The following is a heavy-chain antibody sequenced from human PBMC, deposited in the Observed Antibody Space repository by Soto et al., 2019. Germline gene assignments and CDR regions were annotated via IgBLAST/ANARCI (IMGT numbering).Heavy chain of an antibody. V-gene: IGHV4-59*01. CDR2: IYYSGST. CDR3: ARGGYGMDV. J-gene: IGHJ6*02. CDR1: GGFSSSYY. Sequence: SETLSLTCTVSGGFSSSYYWSWIRQPPGKGLELIGYIYYSGSTKYNPSLKSRVTISIDTSKNQFSLKLSSGTAADTAVYYCARGGYGMDVWGQGTTVTVSS.